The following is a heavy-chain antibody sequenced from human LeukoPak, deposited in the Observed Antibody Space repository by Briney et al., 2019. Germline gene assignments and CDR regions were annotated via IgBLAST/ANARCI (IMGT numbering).Heavy chain of an antibody. CDR1: GFTFSTYW. V-gene: IGHV3-7*05. CDR2: IKKDGSEK. Sequence: PGGSLRLSCVASGFTFSTYWMIWVRKAPGKGLEWVAKIKKDGSEKYYVDSVKGRFTISRDNAKNSLYLEMNSLRAEDTAVYYCAKDSRGYYDSSGYYYEAYWGQGTLVTVSS. CDR3: AKDSRGYYDSSGYYYEAY. J-gene: IGHJ4*02. D-gene: IGHD3-22*01.